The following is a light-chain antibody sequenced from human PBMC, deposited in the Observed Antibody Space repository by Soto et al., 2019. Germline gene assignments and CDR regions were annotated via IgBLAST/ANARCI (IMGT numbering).Light chain of an antibody. J-gene: IGKJ3*01. Sequence: EIVMTQSPATLSVSPGERATLSCRASQSISSNLACYQQKPGQAPRLLIYSASTRATGIPARFSGSGSGTEFTLTISSLQSEDFAVYYCQHYSYSPPAVFGPGT. CDR3: QHYSYSPPAV. CDR2: SAS. V-gene: IGKV3D-15*01. CDR1: QSISSN.